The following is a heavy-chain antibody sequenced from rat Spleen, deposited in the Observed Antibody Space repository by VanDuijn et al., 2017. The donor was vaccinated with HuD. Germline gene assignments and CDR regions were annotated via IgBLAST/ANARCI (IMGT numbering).Heavy chain of an antibody. V-gene: IGHV5S13*01. J-gene: IGHJ1*01. CDR2: ISPTGGST. Sequence: EVQLVESGGGLVQPGRSLKLSCVASGFIFSNYGMAWVHQTPTKGLEWVASISPTGGSTYYRDSVKGRFTISRDNAKSTLYLQMDSLRSEDTATYYCARHPQLGVFWYFDFWGPGTMITVSS. CDR1: GFIFSNYG. D-gene: IGHD5-1*01. CDR3: ARHPQLGVFWYFDF.